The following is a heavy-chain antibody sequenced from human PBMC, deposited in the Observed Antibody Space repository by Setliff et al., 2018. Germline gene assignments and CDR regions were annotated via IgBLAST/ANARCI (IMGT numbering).Heavy chain of an antibody. Sequence: SETLSLTCTVSGGSISSYYWSWIRQPAGKGLEWIGRIYTSGSTNYSPSLKSRVTMSVDTSKNQFSLKLSSVTAADTAVYYCARSFSRREKFLLDYWGQGALVTVSS. J-gene: IGHJ4*02. CDR3: ARSFSRREKFLLDY. V-gene: IGHV4-4*07. CDR2: IYTSGST. CDR1: GGSISSYY.